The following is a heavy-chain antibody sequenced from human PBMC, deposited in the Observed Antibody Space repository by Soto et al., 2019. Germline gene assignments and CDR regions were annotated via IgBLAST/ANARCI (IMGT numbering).Heavy chain of an antibody. J-gene: IGHJ4*02. CDR3: TTRGYSGYDSYFDY. CDR2: IKSKTDGGTT. D-gene: IGHD5-12*01. CDR1: GFTFSNAW. V-gene: IGHV3-15*07. Sequence: DVQLVESGGGLVKPGGSLRLSCAASGFTFSNAWMNWVRQAPGKGLEWVGRIKSKTDGGTTDYASRVNGRFTRLRDDSKNTLYLQMNSMKNEDTAVYYCTTRGYSGYDSYFDYCGQGTMVTVSS.